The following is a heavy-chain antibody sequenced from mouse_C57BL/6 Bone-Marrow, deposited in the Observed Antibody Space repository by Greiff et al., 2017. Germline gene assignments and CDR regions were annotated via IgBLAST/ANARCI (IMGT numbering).Heavy chain of an antibody. CDR1: GYAFSSSW. CDR2: IYPGDGDT. Sequence: QVQLQQSGPELVKPGASVKISCKASGYAFSSSWMNWVKQRPGKGLEWIGRIYPGDGDTNYNGKFKGKATLTADKSSSTAYMQLSSLTSEDSAVYFCARDGIYDGDFCFDYWGQGTTLTVSS. V-gene: IGHV1-82*01. CDR3: ARDGIYDGDFCFDY. D-gene: IGHD2-3*01. J-gene: IGHJ2*01.